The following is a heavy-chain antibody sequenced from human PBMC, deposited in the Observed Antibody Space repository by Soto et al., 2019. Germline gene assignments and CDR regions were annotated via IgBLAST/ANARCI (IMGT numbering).Heavy chain of an antibody. CDR2: IYSGGNT. J-gene: IGHJ5*02. CDR1: GASVSSGDYY. CDR3: ARRVTGGGERFDP. V-gene: IGHV4-30-4*01. Sequence: SETLSLTCTVSGASVSSGDYYWTWIRQPPGNDLEWIGYIYSGGNTNYNPSLRSRVTMSKDTSKNQFSLKLSSVTAADTAVYYCARRVTGGGERFDPWGLGTLVT. D-gene: IGHD7-27*01.